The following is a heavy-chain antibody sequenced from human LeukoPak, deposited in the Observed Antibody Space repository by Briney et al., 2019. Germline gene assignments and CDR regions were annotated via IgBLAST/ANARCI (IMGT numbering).Heavy chain of an antibody. CDR3: ARQSNSYGFYYYYYGMDV. V-gene: IGHV4-59*08. CDR2: MYYSGSS. J-gene: IGHJ6*02. CDR1: GGSTNTYF. D-gene: IGHD5-18*01. Sequence: SETLSLTCSVSGGSTNTYFWSWIRQPPGRGLEWIGYMYYSGSSNYNPSLKSRVTISVDTSKNQFSLKLSSVTAADTAVYYCARQSNSYGFYYYYYGMDVWGQGTTVTVSS.